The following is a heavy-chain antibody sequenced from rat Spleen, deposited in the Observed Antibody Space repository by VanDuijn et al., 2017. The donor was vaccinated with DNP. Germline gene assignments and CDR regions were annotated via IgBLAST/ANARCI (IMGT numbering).Heavy chain of an antibody. V-gene: IGHV5-35*01. D-gene: IGHD2-3*01. CDR3: SSGGPDMIQGNWFAY. J-gene: IGHJ3*01. CDR2: INPDGSST. Sequence: EVQLVESGGGLVQPGSPLKLSCAASGFSFRGDWLNWIRQAPGKGLEWVATINPDGSSTYYPDTVKGRFMIYKDDARNTGYLQMNNLRSEDTAMYYCSSGGPDMIQGNWFAYWGQGTLVTVSS. CDR1: GFSFRGDW.